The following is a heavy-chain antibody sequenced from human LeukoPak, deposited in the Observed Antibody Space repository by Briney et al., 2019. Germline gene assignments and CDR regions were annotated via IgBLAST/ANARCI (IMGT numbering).Heavy chain of an antibody. CDR3: GRDFGLSGTKRSFDI. Sequence: GGPLRLSCAASGFIFSDYYMGWTRQAPGKGLEWVSYISGSGSTIFYADSVKGRFTISRDNAKNSMHLQMNSLRAEDTAVYYCGRDFGLSGTKRSFDIWGQGTMVTVSS. CDR2: ISGSGSTI. D-gene: IGHD1-7*01. V-gene: IGHV3-11*01. J-gene: IGHJ3*02. CDR1: GFIFSDYY.